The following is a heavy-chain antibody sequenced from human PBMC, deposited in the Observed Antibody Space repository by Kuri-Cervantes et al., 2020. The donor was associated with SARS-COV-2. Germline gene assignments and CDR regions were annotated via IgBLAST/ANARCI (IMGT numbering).Heavy chain of an antibody. V-gene: IGHV4-31*02. CDR3: ARDATIFGVVKGRFDP. D-gene: IGHD3-3*01. J-gene: IGHJ5*02. CDR2: IYYSGST. Sequence: SCTVSGGSISSGDYYWSWIRQPPGKGLEWIGYIYYSGSTYYNPSLKSRVTISVDTSKNQFSQKLSSVTAADTAVYYCARDATIFGVVKGRFDPWGQGTLVTVSS. CDR1: GGSISSGDYY.